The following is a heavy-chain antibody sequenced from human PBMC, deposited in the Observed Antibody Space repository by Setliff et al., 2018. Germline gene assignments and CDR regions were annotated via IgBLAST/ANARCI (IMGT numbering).Heavy chain of an antibody. V-gene: IGHV4-61*09. Sequence: FLTCTVTDVSISSSSYYWSWIRQPPVKGLEWIGYIYTSGPTKYNPSLKSRVTISIVTSKSQFSLNLSSVTAADTAVYYSARDYWGSLDYWGQGILVTVSS. CDR1: DVSISSSSYY. CDR2: IYTSGPT. CDR3: ARDYWGSLDY. J-gene: IGHJ4*02. D-gene: IGHD7-27*01.